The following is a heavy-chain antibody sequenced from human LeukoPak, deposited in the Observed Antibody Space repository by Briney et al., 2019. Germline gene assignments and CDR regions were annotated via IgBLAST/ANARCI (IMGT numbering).Heavy chain of an antibody. Sequence: GGSLRLSCAASGFTFNGYGMHCVRQAPGRGLEGVAIVWYDGSKKYYSDSVKGRFTISRDNSQNTLYLQMNSLRAEDTAVYYCARGGSYYDYWGQGTLVTVSS. CDR1: GFTFNGYG. CDR3: ARGGSYYDY. D-gene: IGHD3-16*01. J-gene: IGHJ4*02. V-gene: IGHV3-33*08. CDR2: VWYDGSKK.